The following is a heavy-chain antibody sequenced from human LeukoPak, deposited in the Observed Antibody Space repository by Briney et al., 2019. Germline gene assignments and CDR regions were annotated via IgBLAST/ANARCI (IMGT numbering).Heavy chain of an antibody. V-gene: IGHV3-48*03. D-gene: IGHD3-10*01. CDR3: ARDRDYYGSGSYYNEGNYYAMDV. CDR1: GFTFSSYE. J-gene: IGHJ6*02. Sequence: PGGSLRLSCAASGFTFSSYEMNWVRQAPGKGLEWVSYISSSGSTIYYADSVKGRFTISRDNAKNSLYLQMNSLRAEDTAVYYCARDRDYYGSGSYYNEGNYYAMDVWGQGTTVTVSS. CDR2: ISSSGSTI.